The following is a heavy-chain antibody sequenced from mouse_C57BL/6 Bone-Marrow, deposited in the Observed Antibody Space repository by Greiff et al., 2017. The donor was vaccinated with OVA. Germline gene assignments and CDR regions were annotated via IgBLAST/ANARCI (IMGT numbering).Heavy chain of an antibody. CDR2: IWSGGST. Sequence: QVQLQQSGPGLVQPSQSLSITCTVSGFSLTSYGVHWVRQSPGKGLEWLGVIWSGGSTDYNAAFISRLSISKDNSKSQVFFKMNSLQADDTAIYYCARLITTVVAKNFDVWGTGTTVTVSS. J-gene: IGHJ1*03. CDR3: ARLITTVVAKNFDV. D-gene: IGHD1-1*01. CDR1: GFSLTSYG. V-gene: IGHV2-2*01.